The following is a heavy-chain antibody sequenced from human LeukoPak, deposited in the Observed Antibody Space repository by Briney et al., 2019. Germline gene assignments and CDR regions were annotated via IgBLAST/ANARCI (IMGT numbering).Heavy chain of an antibody. D-gene: IGHD3-22*01. Sequence: GESLKISCKASGYSFTTHWIGWVRQMPGKGLEWMGIIYPGDSDTRYSPSFQGHVTISADKSISTAYLQWSSLKASDTAMYYCARQRSTAYYDSSGLPYDAFDIWGQGTMVTVSS. CDR2: IYPGDSDT. CDR1: GYSFTTHW. V-gene: IGHV5-51*01. CDR3: ARQRSTAYYDSSGLPYDAFDI. J-gene: IGHJ3*02.